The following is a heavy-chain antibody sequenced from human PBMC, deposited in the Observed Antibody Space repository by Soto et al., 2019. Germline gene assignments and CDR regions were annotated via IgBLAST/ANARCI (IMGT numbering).Heavy chain of an antibody. CDR1: GFTFSSYG. V-gene: IGHV3-30*18. J-gene: IGHJ4*02. Sequence: QVQLVESGGGVVQPGRSLRLSCAASGFTFSSYGMHWVRQAPGKGLEWVAVISYDGSNKYYADSVKGRFTISRDNSKNTLYLQMTSLRAEDTAVYYCAKDHYYSPIGGDFDYWGQGTLVTVSS. CDR3: AKDHYYSPIGGDFDY. D-gene: IGHD3-10*01. CDR2: ISYDGSNK.